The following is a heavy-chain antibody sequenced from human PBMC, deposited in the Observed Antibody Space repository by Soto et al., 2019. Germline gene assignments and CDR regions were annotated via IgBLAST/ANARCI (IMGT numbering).Heavy chain of an antibody. CDR3: AGHYDFWSGYTFDY. CDR2: IYYSGST. D-gene: IGHD3-3*01. Sequence: QVQLQESGPGLVKPSETLSLTCTVSGGSISSYYWSWIRQPPGKGLEWIGYIYYSGSTNYNPSLKSRVTISVDTSKNQFSLKLSSVTAADTAVYYCAGHYDFWSGYTFDYWGQGTLVTVSS. V-gene: IGHV4-59*01. CDR1: GGSISSYY. J-gene: IGHJ4*02.